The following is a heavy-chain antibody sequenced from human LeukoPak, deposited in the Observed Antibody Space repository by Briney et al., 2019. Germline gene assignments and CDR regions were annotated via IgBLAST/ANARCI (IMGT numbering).Heavy chain of an antibody. CDR2: ISAYNGNT. V-gene: IGHV1-18*01. D-gene: IGHD6-19*01. CDR3: ARVPSSGRGALLYYYHYMHV. Sequence: KVSCKASGYTFTSYGISWVRQAPGQGLEWMGWISAYNGNTNYTQKLQGRVTMTTDTSTCTAYMELRSLRSYDTAVYYCARVPSSGRGALLYYYHYMHVWGKGTTVTVPS. J-gene: IGHJ6*03. CDR1: GYTFTSYG.